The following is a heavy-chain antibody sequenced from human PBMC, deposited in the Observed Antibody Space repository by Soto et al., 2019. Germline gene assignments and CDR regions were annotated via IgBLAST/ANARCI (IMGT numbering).Heavy chain of an antibody. J-gene: IGHJ4*02. Sequence: ASVKVSCKASGYTFSGFYMHWVRQAPGQGLEWMGWINPNSGGTKSAEKFQGRVTMTRDTSISTAYMELSRLTSDDTAVYYCASAAVTGTAGLDFWGKGTQVTVSS. V-gene: IGHV1-2*02. CDR2: INPNSGGT. CDR3: ASAAVTGTAGLDF. D-gene: IGHD6-19*01. CDR1: GYTFSGFY.